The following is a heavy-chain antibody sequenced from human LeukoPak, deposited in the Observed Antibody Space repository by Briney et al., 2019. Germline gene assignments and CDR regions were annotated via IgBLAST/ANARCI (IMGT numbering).Heavy chain of an antibody. CDR3: ARDLHPRLAGFFDY. J-gene: IGHJ4*02. CDR1: GFTVISNY. CDR2: IYSGGNT. D-gene: IGHD3-3*02. V-gene: IGHV3-53*01. Sequence: PGGSLRLSCAASGFTVISNYMSWVRQAPGKGLEWVSVIYSGGNTYYADSVEGRFTISRDNSKNTLYLQMKSLRAEDTALYYCARDLHPRLAGFFDYWGQGTLVTVSS.